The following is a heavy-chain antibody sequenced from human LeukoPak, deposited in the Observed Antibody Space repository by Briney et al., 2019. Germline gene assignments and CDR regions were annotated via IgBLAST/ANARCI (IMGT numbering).Heavy chain of an antibody. CDR2: IYHSGST. CDR1: GGSMSSSTYY. Sequence: SETLSLTCTVSGGSMSSSTYYWGWIRQPPGKGLEWIGSIYHSGSTYYNPSLKSRVTISVDTSKNQFSLKLSSVTAADTAVYYCARHLGIQLWFLDYWGQGTLVTVSP. J-gene: IGHJ4*02. V-gene: IGHV4-39*01. CDR3: ARHLGIQLWFLDY. D-gene: IGHD5-18*01.